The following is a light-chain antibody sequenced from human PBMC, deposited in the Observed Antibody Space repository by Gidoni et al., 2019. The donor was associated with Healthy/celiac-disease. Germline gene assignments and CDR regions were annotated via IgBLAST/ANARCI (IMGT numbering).Light chain of an antibody. CDR2: WAS. CDR3: QQYYSTPPT. CDR1: QSVLYSANTKNY. Sequence: DLVMTQSPETLAVSLGERAPINCKSTQSVLYSANTKNYLAWYQQKPGQPPKLLIYWASTRESGVPYRFSGSGSGTDFTLTISSLQAEDVAVYYCQQYYSTPPTFGQGTKVEIK. V-gene: IGKV4-1*01. J-gene: IGKJ1*01.